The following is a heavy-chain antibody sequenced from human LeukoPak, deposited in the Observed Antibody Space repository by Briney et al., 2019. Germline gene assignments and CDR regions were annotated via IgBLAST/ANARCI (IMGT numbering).Heavy chain of an antibody. V-gene: IGHV4-59*08. CDR1: GGSISSFY. Sequence: SETLSLTCTVSGGSISSFYWSWIRQPPGKGLEWIGYIYNSESTNYNPSLKSGVTISVDTSKNQFPLMLTSVTASDTAMYYCARHCSGGTCPLSFDAFDIWGQGTMVTVSS. J-gene: IGHJ3*02. D-gene: IGHD2-15*01. CDR3: ARHCSGGTCPLSFDAFDI. CDR2: IYNSEST.